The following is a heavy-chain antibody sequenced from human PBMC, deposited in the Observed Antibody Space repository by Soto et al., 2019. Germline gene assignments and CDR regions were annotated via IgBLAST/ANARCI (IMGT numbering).Heavy chain of an antibody. CDR1: GYTFTSYG. Sequence: GASVKVSFKASGYTFTSYGISWLRQAPGQGLERMGWISAYNGNTNYAQKLQGRVTMTTDTSTSTAYMALRSLRSDDTAVYYCARDTYYGSGGYYKTQTYYYYGMDVWGQGTTATVS. J-gene: IGHJ6*02. D-gene: IGHD3-10*01. V-gene: IGHV1-18*04. CDR3: ARDTYYGSGGYYKTQTYYYYGMDV. CDR2: ISAYNGNT.